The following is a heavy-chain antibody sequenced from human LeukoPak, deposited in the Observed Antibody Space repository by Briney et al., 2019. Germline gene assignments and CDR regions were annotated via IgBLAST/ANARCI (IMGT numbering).Heavy chain of an antibody. D-gene: IGHD3-10*01. CDR2: IYTSGST. J-gene: IGHJ4*01. CDR3: ARESQSVLWFGVHL. V-gene: IGHV4-61*02. Sequence: PSETLSLTCTVSGGSISSGIYYWSWIRQPAGKGLEWIGRIYTSGSTNYNPSLKSRVNISVDTSKNQFSLKLSSVTAADTAVYYCARESQSVLWFGVHLWGHGTLVTVSS. CDR1: GGSISSGIYY.